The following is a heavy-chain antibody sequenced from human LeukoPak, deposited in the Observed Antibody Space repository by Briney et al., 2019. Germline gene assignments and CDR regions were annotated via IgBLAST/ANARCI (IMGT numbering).Heavy chain of an antibody. V-gene: IGHV3-23*01. CDR2: ISGSGGST. CDR1: GFTFSSYA. D-gene: IGHD3-22*01. Sequence: GGSLRLSCAASGFTFSSYAMSWVRQAPGKGLKWVSAISGSGGSTYYADSVKGRFTISRDNSKNTLYLQMNSLRAEDTAVYYCAKGRYYDSSGYYDYWGQGTLVTVSS. J-gene: IGHJ4*02. CDR3: AKGRYYDSSGYYDY.